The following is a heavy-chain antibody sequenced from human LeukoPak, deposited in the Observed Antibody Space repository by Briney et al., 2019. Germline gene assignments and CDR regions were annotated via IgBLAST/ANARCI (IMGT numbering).Heavy chain of an antibody. CDR2: IIPIFGTA. Sequence: SVKVSCKASGDTFSSYVISWVRQAPGQGLEWMGGIIPIFGTANYAQKFQGRVTITADASTSTAYMELSSLRSEDTAVYYCARENGRGVISPYYDLWGQGTLVTVSS. CDR1: GDTFSSYV. V-gene: IGHV1-69*13. CDR3: ARENGRGVISPYYDL. D-gene: IGHD3-10*01. J-gene: IGHJ4*02.